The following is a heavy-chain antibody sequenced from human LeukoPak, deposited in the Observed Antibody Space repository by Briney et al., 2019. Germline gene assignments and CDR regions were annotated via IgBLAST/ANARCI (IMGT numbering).Heavy chain of an antibody. CDR2: IYYSGST. J-gene: IGHJ3*02. D-gene: IGHD3-22*01. V-gene: IGHV4-31*03. Sequence: KPSETLSLTCTVSGGSISRGGYYWSWIRQHPGKGLKWIGYIYYSGSTYYNPSLKSRVAISVDTSKNQFSLKLSSVTAADTAVYYCARDLNSSGYYGAFESWGQGTMVTVSS. CDR3: ARDLNSSGYYGAFES. CDR1: GGSISRGGYY.